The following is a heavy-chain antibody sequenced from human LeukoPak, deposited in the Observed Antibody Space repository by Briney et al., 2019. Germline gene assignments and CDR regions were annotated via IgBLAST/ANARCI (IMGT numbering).Heavy chain of an antibody. J-gene: IGHJ1*01. CDR1: GDSVSRSDSY. Sequence: SETLSLTCSVSGDSVSRSDSYWDWIRQPPGKGLGWIGTIYYSGRTYYSPSLKSRVTMSVDPSNNQFSLNLRSVTAADTALYYCARRRYYDGSGYLEWGQGTLLGVSS. V-gene: IGHV4-39*01. D-gene: IGHD3-22*01. CDR3: ARRRYYDGSGYLE. CDR2: IYYSGRT.